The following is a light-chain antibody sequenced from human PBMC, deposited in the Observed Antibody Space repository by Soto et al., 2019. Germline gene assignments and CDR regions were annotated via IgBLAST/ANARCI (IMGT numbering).Light chain of an antibody. CDR2: EVS. CDR3: SSYAGGNNLV. J-gene: IGLJ2*01. V-gene: IGLV2-8*01. CDR1: SSDVGGYNF. Sequence: QYALTQPPSAYGSPGQSVTISCTGTSSDVGGYNFVSWYQQHPGKAPKLMIYEVSKRPSGVPDRFSGSKSGNTASLTVSGLQAEDEADYYCSSYAGGNNLVFGGGTKLTVL.